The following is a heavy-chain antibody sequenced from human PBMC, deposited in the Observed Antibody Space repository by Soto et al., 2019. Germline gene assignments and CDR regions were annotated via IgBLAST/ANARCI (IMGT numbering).Heavy chain of an antibody. CDR3: ARDLDGDHHFDYYGMDV. CDR1: GFTFSSYG. Sequence: PGGSLRLSCAASGFTFSSYGMHWVRQAPGKGLEWVAVIWYDGSNKYYADSVKGRFTISRDNSKNTLYLQMNSLRAEDTAVYYCARDLDGDHHFDYYGMDVWGQGTTVTVSS. V-gene: IGHV3-33*01. CDR2: IWYDGSNK. J-gene: IGHJ6*02. D-gene: IGHD4-17*01.